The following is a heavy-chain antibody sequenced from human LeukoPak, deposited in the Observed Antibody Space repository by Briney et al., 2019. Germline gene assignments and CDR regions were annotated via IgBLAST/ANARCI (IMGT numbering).Heavy chain of an antibody. CDR2: INSDGTTT. V-gene: IGHV3-74*01. Sequence: GGSLRLSCGSTAFNFTAYWMHWVRQDPRQGLLWVARINSDGTTTNYADSVKGRFTISRDNAKNTLFLQMNSLRAEDTAVYYCARSKQWLVLALDYWGQGTLVTVSS. CDR3: ARSKQWLVLALDY. D-gene: IGHD6-19*01. J-gene: IGHJ4*02. CDR1: AFNFTAYW.